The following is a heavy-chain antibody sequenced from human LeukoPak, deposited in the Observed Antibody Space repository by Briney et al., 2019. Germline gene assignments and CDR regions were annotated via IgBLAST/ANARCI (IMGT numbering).Heavy chain of an antibody. Sequence: SETLSRTCTVSGGSISSYYWSWIRQPPGKGLEWIGYIYYSGSTNYNPSLKSRVTISVDTSKNQFSLKLSSVTAADTAVYYCARVPTTVPWSDAFDIWGQGTMVTVSS. CDR2: IYYSGST. J-gene: IGHJ3*02. CDR1: GGSISSYY. CDR3: ARVPTTVPWSDAFDI. V-gene: IGHV4-59*01. D-gene: IGHD4-17*01.